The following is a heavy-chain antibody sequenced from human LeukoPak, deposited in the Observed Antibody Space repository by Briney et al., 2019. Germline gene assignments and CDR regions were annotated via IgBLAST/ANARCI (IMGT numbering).Heavy chain of an antibody. J-gene: IGHJ4*02. D-gene: IGHD5-24*01. Sequence: GGSLRLSCAASGFTFSSYWMSWVRQAPGKGLEWVANIKQDGSEKYYVDSVKGRFTISRDNAKNSLYLQMNSLRAEDTAVYYCARGRGDGYNPFGYWGQGTLVTVSS. CDR1: GFTFSSYW. V-gene: IGHV3-7*01. CDR3: ARGRGDGYNPFGY. CDR2: IKQDGSEK.